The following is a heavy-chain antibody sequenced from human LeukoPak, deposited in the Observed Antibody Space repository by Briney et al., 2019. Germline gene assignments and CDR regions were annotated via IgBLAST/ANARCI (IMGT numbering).Heavy chain of an antibody. D-gene: IGHD2-15*01. Sequence: GGSLRLSCAASGFTFSRYWMSWVRQAPGKGLEWVANIKQDGSEKYYVDSVKGRFTISRDNAKNSLYLQMNSLRAEDTAIYFCARSGQVDAGFDYWGQGTLVTVSS. CDR2: IKQDGSEK. CDR3: ARSGQVDAGFDY. J-gene: IGHJ4*02. CDR1: GFTFSRYW. V-gene: IGHV3-7*02.